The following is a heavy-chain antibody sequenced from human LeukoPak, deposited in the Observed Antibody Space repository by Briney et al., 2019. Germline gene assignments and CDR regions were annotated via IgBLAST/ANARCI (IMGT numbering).Heavy chain of an antibody. J-gene: IGHJ6*03. CDR1: GFTFSDFG. CDR2: IRYDSSNN. V-gene: IGHV3-30*02. Sequence: PGGSLRLSCAASGFTFSDFGMHWVRQAPGRGLEWVAFIRYDSSNNFYADSVKGRFTISRDNSKNTLSLQMNSLGPEDTGVYYCAKVGYFGSGSDFFYHYYMDVWGDGTTVIISS. CDR3: AKVGYFGSGSDFFYHYYMDV. D-gene: IGHD3-10*01.